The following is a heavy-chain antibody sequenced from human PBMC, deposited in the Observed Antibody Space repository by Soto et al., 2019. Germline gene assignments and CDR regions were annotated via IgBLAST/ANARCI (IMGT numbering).Heavy chain of an antibody. D-gene: IGHD3-3*01. CDR1: GYTFTSYG. J-gene: IGHJ6*03. Sequence: ASVKVSCKASGYTFTSYGISWVRQAPGQGLEWMGWISAYNGNTNYAQKLQGRVTMTTDTSTSTAYMELRSLRSDGTAVYYCARKGPEYDFWSGFLPPHYYYMDVWGKGTTVTVSS. V-gene: IGHV1-18*01. CDR3: ARKGPEYDFWSGFLPPHYYYMDV. CDR2: ISAYNGNT.